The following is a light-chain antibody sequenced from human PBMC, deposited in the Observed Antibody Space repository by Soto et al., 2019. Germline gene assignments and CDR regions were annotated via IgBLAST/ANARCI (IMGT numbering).Light chain of an antibody. CDR3: QQYNNWPPWT. CDR1: QSISSN. CDR2: GAS. V-gene: IGKV3-15*01. Sequence: IVMTQSPATLSVSPGERATLSCRASQSISSNLAWYQQKPGQAPRPLIYGASTRTTGTPARFSGSGSGTEFTLTISSLQSEDFAVYYCQQYNNWPPWTFGQGTKVEIK. J-gene: IGKJ1*01.